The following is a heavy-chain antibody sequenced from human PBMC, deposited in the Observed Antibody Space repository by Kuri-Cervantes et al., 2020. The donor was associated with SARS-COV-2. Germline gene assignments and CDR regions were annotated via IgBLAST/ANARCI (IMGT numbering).Heavy chain of an antibody. CDR3: ARESRRYCSSTSCYSAPNNWFDP. D-gene: IGHD2-2*01. CDR2: IRGSGGST. Sequence: GGSLRLSCAASGFTFSSYAMSWVRQAPGKGLEWVSAIRGSGGSTYYADSVKGRFTISRDSSKNTLYLQMNSLRAEDTAVYYCARESRRYCSSTSCYSAPNNWFDPWGQGTLVTVSS. CDR1: GFTFSSYA. V-gene: IGHV3-23*01. J-gene: IGHJ5*02.